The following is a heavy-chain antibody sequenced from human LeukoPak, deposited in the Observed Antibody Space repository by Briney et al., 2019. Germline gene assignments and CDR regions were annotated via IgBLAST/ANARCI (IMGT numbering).Heavy chain of an antibody. D-gene: IGHD2-15*01. CDR1: GGSISSSSYY. Sequence: SETLSLTCTVSGGSISSSSYYWGWIRQPPGKGLEWIGSIYYSGSTYYNPSLKSRVTISVDTSKNQFSLKLSSVTAADTAVYHCARERDIVVVVAVLDAFDIWGQGTMVTVSS. CDR3: ARERDIVVVVAVLDAFDI. CDR2: IYYSGST. V-gene: IGHV4-39*07. J-gene: IGHJ3*02.